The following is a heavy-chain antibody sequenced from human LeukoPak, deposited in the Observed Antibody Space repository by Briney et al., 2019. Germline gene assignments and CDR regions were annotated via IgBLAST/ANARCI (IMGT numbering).Heavy chain of an antibody. D-gene: IGHD3-16*01. CDR1: GFTFGDYA. CDR2: IRSKAYGGTT. J-gene: IGHJ4*02. V-gene: IGHV3-49*04. Sequence: GGSLRLSCTASGFTFGDYAMSLVRQAPGKGLEWVGFIRSKAYGGTTEYAASVKGRFTISRDDSKSIAYLQMNSLKTEDTAVYYCTRDGPHYDYVWGSYYDRTDYWGQGTLVTVSS. CDR3: TRDGPHYDYVWGSYYDRTDY.